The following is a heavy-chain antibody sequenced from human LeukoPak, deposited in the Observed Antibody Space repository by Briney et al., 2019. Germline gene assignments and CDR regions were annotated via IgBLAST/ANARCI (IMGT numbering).Heavy chain of an antibody. Sequence: GGSLRLSCAASGFTFSSYGMHWVRQAPGKGLEWVAFIWYDGSNKYYADSVKGRFTISRDNSKNTLYLQMNSLRAEDTAVYYCAKGYGSGRLFDYWGQGTLVTVSS. CDR1: GFTFSSYG. V-gene: IGHV3-30*02. J-gene: IGHJ4*02. D-gene: IGHD3-10*01. CDR3: AKGYGSGRLFDY. CDR2: IWYDGSNK.